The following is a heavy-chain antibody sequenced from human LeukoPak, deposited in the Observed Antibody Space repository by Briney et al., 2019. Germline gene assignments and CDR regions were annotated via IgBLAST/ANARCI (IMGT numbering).Heavy chain of an antibody. CDR1: GGSISSHF. V-gene: IGHV4-59*11. D-gene: IGHD6-19*01. CDR2: IYNSGTT. Sequence: PSETLSLTCTVSGGSISSHFWSWTRQPPGKGLEWIGNIYNSGTTNYNPSLESRVTISVDTSKNQLSLQLTSVTAADTAVYYCTKATQWLAFDYWGRGTLVTVSS. CDR3: TKATQWLAFDY. J-gene: IGHJ4*02.